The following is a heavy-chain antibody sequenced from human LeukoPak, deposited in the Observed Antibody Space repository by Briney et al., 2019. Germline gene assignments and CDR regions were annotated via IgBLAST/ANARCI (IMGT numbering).Heavy chain of an antibody. V-gene: IGHV3-11*01. CDR2: ISSSGSTI. Sequence: GGSLRLSCAASGFTFSDYYMSWIRQAPGKGLEWVSYISSSGSTIYYADSVKGRFTISRDNAKNSLYLQMNSLRAEDTAAYYCARDRKSYGYLGLVDYWGQGTLVTVSS. D-gene: IGHD5-18*01. CDR3: ARDRKSYGYLGLVDY. CDR1: GFTFSDYY. J-gene: IGHJ4*02.